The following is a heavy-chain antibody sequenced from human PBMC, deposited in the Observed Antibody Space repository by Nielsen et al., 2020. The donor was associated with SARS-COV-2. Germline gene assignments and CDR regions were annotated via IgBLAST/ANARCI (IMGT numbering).Heavy chain of an antibody. D-gene: IGHD4-17*01. J-gene: IGHJ2*01. CDR2: IFDSGST. CDR1: GAPISSSHW. V-gene: IGHV4-4*02. CDR3: ARVHYGDYVWYFDL. Sequence: SETLSLTCAVSGAPISSSHWWSWVRQPPGKGLEWIGEIFDSGSTNYNPSLKSRVTISVDKSKNQFSLKLSSVTAADTAVYYCARVHYGDYVWYFDLWGRGTLVTVSS.